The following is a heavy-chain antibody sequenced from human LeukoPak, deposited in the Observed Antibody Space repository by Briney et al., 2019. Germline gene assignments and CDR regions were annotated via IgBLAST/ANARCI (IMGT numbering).Heavy chain of an antibody. CDR2: IIPIFGIA. V-gene: IGHV1-69*04. Sequence: GSSVKVSCKASGGTFSSYAISWVRQAPGQGLEWMGRIIPIFGIANYAQKFQGRVTITADKSTSTAYMELSSLRSEDTAVYYRARCGYSYGYFDYWGQGTLVTVSS. D-gene: IGHD5-18*01. J-gene: IGHJ4*02. CDR3: ARCGYSYGYFDY. CDR1: GGTFSSYA.